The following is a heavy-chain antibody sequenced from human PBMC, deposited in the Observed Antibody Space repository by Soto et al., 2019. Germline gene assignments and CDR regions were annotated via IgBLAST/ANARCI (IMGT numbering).Heavy chain of an antibody. V-gene: IGHV5-10-1*04. CDR2: IDPSDSYT. J-gene: IGHJ6*02. CDR1: GYSFTSYW. CDR3: ARVYGDPHYYYYGMDV. D-gene: IGHD4-17*01. Sequence: GESLKISCKGSGYSFTSYWISWVRQMPGKGLEWMGRIDPSDSYTNYSPSFQGQVTISADKSISTAYLQWSSLKASDTAMYYCARVYGDPHYYYYGMDVWGQGTTVTVSS.